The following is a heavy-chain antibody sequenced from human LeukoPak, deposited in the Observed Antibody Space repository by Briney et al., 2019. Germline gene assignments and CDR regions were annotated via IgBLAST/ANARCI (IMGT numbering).Heavy chain of an antibody. V-gene: IGHV3-23*01. CDR1: GFTFSSYA. D-gene: IGHD2-2*01. CDR2: ISGSGGST. CDR3: AKNPAALNWFDP. Sequence: PGGSLRLSCAASGFTFSSYAMSWVRQAPGKGLEWASAISGSGGSTYYADSVKGRFTISRDNSKNTLYLQMNSLRAEDTAVYYCAKNPAALNWFDPWGQGTLVTVSS. J-gene: IGHJ5*02.